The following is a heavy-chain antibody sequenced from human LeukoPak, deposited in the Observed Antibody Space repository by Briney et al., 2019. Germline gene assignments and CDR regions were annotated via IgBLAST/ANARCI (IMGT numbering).Heavy chain of an antibody. Sequence: GGSLRLSCAASGFTVSSNYMSWVRQAPGKGLERVSVIYSGGSTYYADSVKGRFTISRDNSKNTLYLQMNSLRAEDTAVYYCAGGEDSSSSSYYYYMDVWGKGTTVTVSS. J-gene: IGHJ6*03. V-gene: IGHV3-66*02. CDR3: AGGEDSSSSSYYYYMDV. CDR2: IYSGGST. D-gene: IGHD6-6*01. CDR1: GFTVSSNY.